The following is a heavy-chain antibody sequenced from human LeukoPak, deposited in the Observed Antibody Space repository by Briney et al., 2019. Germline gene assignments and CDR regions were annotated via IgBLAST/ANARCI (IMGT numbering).Heavy chain of an antibody. CDR3: ARDLGVGALYYYYGMDV. V-gene: IGHV1-46*01. D-gene: IGHD1-26*01. J-gene: IGHJ6*02. Sequence: ASVKVSCKASGYTFTSYYMHWVRQAPGQGLEWTGIINPSGGSTSYAQKFQGRVTMTRDTSTSTVYMELSSLRSEDTAVYYCARDLGVGALYYYYGMDVWGQGTTVTVSS. CDR1: GYTFTSYY. CDR2: INPSGGST.